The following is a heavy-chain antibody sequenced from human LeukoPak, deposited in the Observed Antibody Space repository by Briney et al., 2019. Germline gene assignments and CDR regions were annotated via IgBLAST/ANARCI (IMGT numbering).Heavy chain of an antibody. CDR3: ARLAGADFPWFDP. J-gene: IGHJ5*02. CDR2: IYYSGST. CDR1: SGSISSDY. D-gene: IGHD1-26*01. Sequence: SETLSLTCTVSSGSISSDYWSWIRQPPGKGLEWIGYIYYSGSTNYNPSLKSRVTISVDTSKNQFSLKLSSVTAADTAVYYCARLAGADFPWFDPWGQGTLVTVSS. V-gene: IGHV4-59*08.